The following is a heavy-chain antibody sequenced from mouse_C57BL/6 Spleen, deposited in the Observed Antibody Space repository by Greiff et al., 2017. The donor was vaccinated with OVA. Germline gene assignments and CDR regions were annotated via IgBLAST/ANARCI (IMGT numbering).Heavy chain of an antibody. D-gene: IGHD1-1*01. J-gene: IGHJ1*03. CDR1: GYSITSGYY. CDR2: ISYDGSN. V-gene: IGHV3-6*01. Sequence: EVQRVESGPGLVKPSQSLSLTCSVTGYSITSGYYWTWIRQFPGNKLEWMGYISYDGSNNYNPSLKNRISITRDTSKNQFFLKLNSVTTEDTATYYCARYYYGSSYWYFDVWGTGTTVTVSS. CDR3: ARYYYGSSYWYFDV.